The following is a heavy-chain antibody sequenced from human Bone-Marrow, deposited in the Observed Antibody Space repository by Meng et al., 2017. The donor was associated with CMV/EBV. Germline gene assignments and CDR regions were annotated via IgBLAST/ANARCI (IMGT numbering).Heavy chain of an antibody. J-gene: IGHJ3*02. Sequence: GESLKISCKGSGYSFSTYWIAWVRQMPGKGLECMGVIYPGDSETRYNPSFQGQVTISADKSISTTYLQWSSLKASDTAMYYCATPRNAGRLGAFYIWGQGTMVTFSS. CDR3: ATPRNAGRLGAFYI. CDR1: GYSFSTYW. D-gene: IGHD2-15*01. V-gene: IGHV5-51*01. CDR2: IYPGDSET.